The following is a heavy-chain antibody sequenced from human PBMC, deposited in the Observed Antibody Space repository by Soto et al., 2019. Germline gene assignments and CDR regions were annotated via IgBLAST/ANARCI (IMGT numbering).Heavy chain of an antibody. Sequence: QVQLVESGGGVVQPGRSLRLSCAASGFTFSSYGMHWVRQAPGKGLEWVAVIWYDGSNKYYADSVKGRFTISRDNSKNTLYLQMNSLRAEDTAVYYCARVGPIVRDTGDWFDPWGQGTLVTVSS. CDR1: GFTFSSYG. CDR2: IWYDGSNK. CDR3: ARVGPIVRDTGDWFDP. D-gene: IGHD3-10*01. J-gene: IGHJ5*02. V-gene: IGHV3-33*01.